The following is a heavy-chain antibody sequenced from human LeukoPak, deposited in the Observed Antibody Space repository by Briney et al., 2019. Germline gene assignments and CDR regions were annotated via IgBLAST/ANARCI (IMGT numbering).Heavy chain of an antibody. D-gene: IGHD3-16*02. V-gene: IGHV4-30-4*08. CDR1: GGSISSGDYY. CDR3: ARAGIYGLSFTGRNDAFDI. J-gene: IGHJ3*02. Sequence: PSETLSLTCTVSGGSISSGDYYWSWIRQPPGKGLEWIGYIYYSGSTYYNPSLKSRVTISVDTSKNQFSLKLSSVTAADTAVYYCARAGIYGLSFTGRNDAFDIWGQGTMVTVSS. CDR2: IYYSGST.